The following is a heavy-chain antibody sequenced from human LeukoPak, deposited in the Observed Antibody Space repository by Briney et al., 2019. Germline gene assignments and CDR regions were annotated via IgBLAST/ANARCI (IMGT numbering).Heavy chain of an antibody. V-gene: IGHV3-21*01. D-gene: IGHD3-10*01. Sequence: PGGSLRLPCAASGFTFSSYSMNWVRQAPGKGLEWVSSISSSSSYIYYADSVKGRFTISRDNAKNSLYLQMNSLRAEDTAVYYCARATYYYGSGSYFKDFYYYYGMDVWDQGTTVTVSS. CDR3: ARATYYYGSGSYFKDFYYYYGMDV. CDR1: GFTFSSYS. J-gene: IGHJ6*02. CDR2: ISSSSSYI.